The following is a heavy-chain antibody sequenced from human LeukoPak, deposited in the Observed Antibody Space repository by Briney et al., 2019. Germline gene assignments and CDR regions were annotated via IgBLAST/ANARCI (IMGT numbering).Heavy chain of an antibody. Sequence: ASVKVSCKASGYTFSGYYMHWVRQAPGQGLEWMGWINPNSGGTNYAQKLQGRVTMTTDTSTSTAYMELRSLRSDDTAVYYCARGIAVAGTRGKDWFDPWGQGTLVTVSS. CDR1: GYTFSGYY. CDR2: INPNSGGT. CDR3: ARGIAVAGTRGKDWFDP. V-gene: IGHV1-2*02. J-gene: IGHJ5*02. D-gene: IGHD6-19*01.